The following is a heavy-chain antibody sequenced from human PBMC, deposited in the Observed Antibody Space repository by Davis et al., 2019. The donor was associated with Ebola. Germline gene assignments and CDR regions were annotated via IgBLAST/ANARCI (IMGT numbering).Heavy chain of an antibody. CDR2: IYHSGST. Sequence: PSETLSLTCAVDGGAFTNYYWGWIRQSPGKGLEWIGNIYHSGSTYYNPSLKSRVAISVDTSKNQFSLKLSSVTAADTAVYYCAREVRVVVITAYYFDYWGQGNLVTVSS. V-gene: IGHV4-34*01. D-gene: IGHD3-22*01. J-gene: IGHJ4*02. CDR1: GGAFTNYY. CDR3: AREVRVVVITAYYFDY.